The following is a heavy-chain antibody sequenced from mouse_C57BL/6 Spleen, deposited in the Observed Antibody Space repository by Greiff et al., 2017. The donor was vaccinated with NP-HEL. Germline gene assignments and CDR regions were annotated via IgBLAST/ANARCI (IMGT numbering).Heavy chain of an antibody. J-gene: IGHJ4*01. CDR3: ARDYDGDAMDD. CDR2: IWPGGGT. Sequence: VQLQESGPGLVAPSQSLSITCTVSGFSLTSYAISWVRQPPGKGLEWLGVIWPGGGTNYNSALNSRLSISKDNAKSQVFLKMNSLQTDDTARYDCARDYDGDAMDDWGKGTSVTVAS. D-gene: IGHD2-4*01. CDR1: GFSLTSYA. V-gene: IGHV2-9-1*01.